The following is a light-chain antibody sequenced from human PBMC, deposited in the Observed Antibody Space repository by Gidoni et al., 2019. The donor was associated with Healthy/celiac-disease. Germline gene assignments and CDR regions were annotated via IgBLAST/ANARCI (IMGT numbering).Light chain of an antibody. CDR2: AAS. CDR3: QQSYSTPPNT. J-gene: IGKJ2*01. V-gene: IGKV1-39*01. Sequence: DIQMTQSPSSLSASVGDRVTITCRASQSISSYLNWYQQKPGKATKLLIYAASSLQSGVPSRFSGSGSGTDFTITISSLQPEDFATYYCQQSYSTPPNTFGQGTKLEIK. CDR1: QSISSY.